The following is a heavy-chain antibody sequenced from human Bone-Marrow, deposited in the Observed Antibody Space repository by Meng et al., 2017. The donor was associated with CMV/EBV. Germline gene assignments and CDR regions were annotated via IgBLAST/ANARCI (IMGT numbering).Heavy chain of an antibody. CDR3: ARHKTFESVIDLIPDAFAI. V-gene: IGHV1-18*01. J-gene: IGHJ3*02. Sequence: ASVKVSCKDSGYYFASYSISWVRQAPGQGLEWMGRSSAYNGDTNYGQKFQGRVTMTTDTSTNTAYMELRSLRSDDTAVYYCARHKTFESVIDLIPDAFAIWGQGTTVTVSS. CDR2: SSAYNGDT. D-gene: IGHD2-21*01. CDR1: GYYFASYS.